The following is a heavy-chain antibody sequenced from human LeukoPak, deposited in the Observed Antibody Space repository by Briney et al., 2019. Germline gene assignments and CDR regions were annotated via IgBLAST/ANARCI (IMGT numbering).Heavy chain of an antibody. V-gene: IGHV3-74*01. CDR1: GFTFSHYL. CDR2: INSDESNT. CDR3: GKGVNGIDI. Sequence: GGSLRLSCAASGFTFSHYLMHWVRQAPGKGLVWVSRINSDESNTNSYADSVKGRFIISRDSAKNTLYLQMKSLRAEDTAVYFRGKGVNGIDIWGQGRTVIVSS. D-gene: IGHD2-8*01. J-gene: IGHJ3*02.